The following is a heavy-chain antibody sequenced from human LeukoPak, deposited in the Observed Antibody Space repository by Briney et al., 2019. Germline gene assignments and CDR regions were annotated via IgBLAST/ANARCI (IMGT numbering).Heavy chain of an antibody. CDR3: ARGAAITGTTGDYFDY. V-gene: IGHV3-53*01. D-gene: IGHD1-7*01. Sequence: GGSLRLSCAASGVTFSSYAMSWVRQAPGKGLEWVSVIYSGGSTYYADSVRGRFTISRDNSKNTLYLQMNSLRAEDTAVYYCARGAAITGTTGDYFDYWGQGTLVTVSS. J-gene: IGHJ4*02. CDR1: GVTFSSYA. CDR2: IYSGGST.